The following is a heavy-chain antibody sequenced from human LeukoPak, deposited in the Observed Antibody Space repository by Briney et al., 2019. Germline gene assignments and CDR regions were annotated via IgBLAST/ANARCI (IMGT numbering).Heavy chain of an antibody. Sequence: SETLSLTCTVAGGSISSSSYDWGWIRRPPGKGLEWIGSIYYSGSTYSNPSRKSRVTISVDSSKNQFSVKLSSVTAADTAVYYCARRHYDSSGYFWGQGTLVTVSS. CDR3: ARRHYDSSGYF. CDR2: IYYSGST. CDR1: GGSISSSSYD. V-gene: IGHV4-39*01. J-gene: IGHJ4*02. D-gene: IGHD3-22*01.